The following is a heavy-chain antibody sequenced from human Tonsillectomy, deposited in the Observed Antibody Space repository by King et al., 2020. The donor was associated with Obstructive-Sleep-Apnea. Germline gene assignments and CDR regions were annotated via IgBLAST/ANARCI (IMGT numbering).Heavy chain of an antibody. V-gene: IGHV3-33*01. D-gene: IGHD5-24*01. CDR3: ASSRDGYMD. Sequence: VQLVESGGGVVQPGRSLRLSCAASGFTFSSYCMHWVRQAPGKGLEWVADICYSGSYKYYADSVKGRFTISRDNSKNTLYLQMNSLRAEDTAVYYCASSRDGYMDWGQGTLVTVSS. CDR1: GFTFSSYC. CDR2: ICYSGSYK. J-gene: IGHJ4*02.